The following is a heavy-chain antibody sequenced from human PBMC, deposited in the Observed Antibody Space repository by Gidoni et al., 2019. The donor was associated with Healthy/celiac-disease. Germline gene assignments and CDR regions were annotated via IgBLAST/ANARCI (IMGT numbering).Heavy chain of an antibody. V-gene: IGHV1-69*01. J-gene: IGHJ5*02. CDR1: GGTFSSYA. CDR2: IIPIFGKA. CDR3: ALRRKDSSGYYGSNWFDP. Sequence: QVQLVQSGAEVKKPGSSVKVSCKASGGTFSSYAISWVRQAPGQGREWMGGIIPIFGKANYAQTFQGRVTITADESTSTAYMELSSLRSEDTAVYYCALRRKDSSGYYGSNWFDPWGQGTLVTVSS. D-gene: IGHD3-22*01.